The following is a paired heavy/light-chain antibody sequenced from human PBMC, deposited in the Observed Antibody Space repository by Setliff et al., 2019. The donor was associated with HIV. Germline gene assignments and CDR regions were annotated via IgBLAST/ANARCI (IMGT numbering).Light chain of an antibody. J-gene: IGKJ1*01. CDR3: QQYGSSPWT. CDR2: GVA. CDR1: QSVNNNY. V-gene: IGKV3-20*01. Sequence: EIVLTQSPGTLSLSPGERATLSCRASQSVNNNYLAWYQQKHGQAPRLLIYGVASRATGIPERFSGSGSGTYFTLTINRLEPEDFAVYYCQQYGSSPWTFGQGTKVDIK.
Heavy chain of an antibody. D-gene: IGHD6-6*01. CDR1: GFTVNSHY. CDR2: IYTSGNI. J-gene: IGHJ4*02. CDR3: AAYIAGRPY. V-gene: IGHV3-66*01. Sequence: EVQLVESGGGLVQPGGSLRLSCAASGFTVNSHYMSWARQSPGKGLEWVSVIYTSGNIEYADSVKGRFTISRDSSKSALYLHMNSLRAEDTAVYYCAAYIAGRPYWGQGTLVTVSS.